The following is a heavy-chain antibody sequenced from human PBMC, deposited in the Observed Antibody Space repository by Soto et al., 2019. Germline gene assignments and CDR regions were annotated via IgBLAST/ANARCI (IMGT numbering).Heavy chain of an antibody. Sequence: GASVKVSCKASGGTFSSYAISWVRQAPGQGLEWMGGIIPIFGTANYAQKFQGRVTITADESTSTAYMELSSLRSEDTAVYYCASRTVTTAFTNYYGMDVWGQGTTVTVSS. CDR1: GGTFSSYA. J-gene: IGHJ6*02. CDR2: IIPIFGTA. D-gene: IGHD4-17*01. CDR3: ASRTVTTAFTNYYGMDV. V-gene: IGHV1-69*13.